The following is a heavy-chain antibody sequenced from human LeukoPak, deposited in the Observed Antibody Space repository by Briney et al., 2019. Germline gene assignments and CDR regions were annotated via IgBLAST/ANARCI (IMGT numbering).Heavy chain of an antibody. CDR1: GFTFNNYA. V-gene: IGHV3-23*01. J-gene: IGHJ4*02. Sequence: GGSLRLPCAASGFTFNNYAMSWVRQSPGKGLEWVSVISGSGGSTYYPDSVKGRFTISRDNSKNRLYLQMNSLRADDTAVYYCAIAKGPVDIVVAATGVFGYWGQGTLVTVSS. D-gene: IGHD6-19*01. CDR2: ISGSGGST. CDR3: AIAKGPVDIVVAATGVFGY.